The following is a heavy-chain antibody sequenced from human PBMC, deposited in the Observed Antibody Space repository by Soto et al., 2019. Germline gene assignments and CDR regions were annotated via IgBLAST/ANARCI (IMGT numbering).Heavy chain of an antibody. J-gene: IGHJ6*02. Sequence: PSETLSLTCAVSGGSISNSNWWSWVRQPPGKGLEWIGEIYHSGSTNYNPSLKSRVTISVDKSKNQFSLKLSSVTAADTAVYYCAREQPPPVAGNYYYYGMDVWGQGTTVTVSS. V-gene: IGHV4-4*02. D-gene: IGHD6-19*01. CDR2: IYHSGST. CDR3: AREQPPPVAGNYYYYGMDV. CDR1: GGSISNSNW.